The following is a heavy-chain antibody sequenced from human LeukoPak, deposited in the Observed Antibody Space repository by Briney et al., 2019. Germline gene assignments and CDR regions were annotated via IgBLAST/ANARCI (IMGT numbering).Heavy chain of an antibody. J-gene: IGHJ5*02. Sequence: SETLSLTCTVSGGSISSYYWSWIRQPPGKGLEWIGYIYYSGSTNYNPSLKSRVTISVDTSKNQFSLKLSSVTAADTAVYYCARERVVNQLLPSHWFDPWGQGTLVTVSS. D-gene: IGHD2-2*01. CDR3: ARERVVNQLLPSHWFDP. CDR1: GGSISSYY. CDR2: IYYSGST. V-gene: IGHV4-59*12.